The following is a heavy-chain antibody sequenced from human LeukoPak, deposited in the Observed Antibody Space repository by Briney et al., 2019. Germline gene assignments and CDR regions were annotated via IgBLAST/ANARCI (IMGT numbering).Heavy chain of an antibody. CDR2: LYSSGRT. CDR3: ARHRYGDYYFDY. V-gene: IGHV4-4*07. CDR1: GDSISSYF. D-gene: IGHD4-17*01. Sequence: SETLSLTCTVSGDSISSYFWSWIRQPAGKGLEWTGRLYSSGRTNYNPSLKSRLTMSVDTSKNQFSLHLSSVTAADTAMYYCARHRYGDYYFDYWGQGTLVTVSS. J-gene: IGHJ4*02.